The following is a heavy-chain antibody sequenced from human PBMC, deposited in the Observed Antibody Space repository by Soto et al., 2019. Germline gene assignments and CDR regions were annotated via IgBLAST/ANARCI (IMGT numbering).Heavy chain of an antibody. CDR2: ISSHGDST. Sequence: PGGSLRLSCAASRFTFSAYAMSWVRQAPGKGLEWVSAISSHGDSTYYADSVKGRFTIPRDNFKNTLYLQMNNLRADDTAVYYCAKEKSGSYFSSYFDSWGQGTLVTVSS. D-gene: IGHD1-26*01. CDR3: AKEKSGSYFSSYFDS. V-gene: IGHV3-23*01. J-gene: IGHJ4*02. CDR1: RFTFSAYA.